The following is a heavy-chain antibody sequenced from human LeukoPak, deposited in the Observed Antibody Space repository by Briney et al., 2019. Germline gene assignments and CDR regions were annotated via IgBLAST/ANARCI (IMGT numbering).Heavy chain of an antibody. J-gene: IGHJ4*02. Sequence: SETLPLTCTVSGGSISSSSYYWGWIRQPPGKGLEWIGSIYYSGSTYYNPSLKSRVTISVDTSKNQFSLKLSSVTAADTAVYYCARRRAVAVDYWGQGTLVTVSS. D-gene: IGHD6-19*01. CDR2: IYYSGST. CDR3: ARRRAVAVDY. V-gene: IGHV4-39*01. CDR1: GGSISSSSYY.